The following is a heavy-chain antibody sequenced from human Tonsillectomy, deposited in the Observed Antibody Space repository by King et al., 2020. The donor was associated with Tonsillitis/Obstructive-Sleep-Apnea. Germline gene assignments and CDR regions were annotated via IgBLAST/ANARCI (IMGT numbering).Heavy chain of an antibody. CDR2: IDPSDSYT. J-gene: IGHJ4*02. Sequence: QLVQSGAEVKKPGESLRFSCKGSGYSFTIYWISWVRQMPGKGLEWMGRIDPSDSYTNYSPSFQGHVTISADKSISTAYLQWSSLKASDTAMYYCARHNYDFWSGYENDYWGQGTLVTVSS. CDR3: ARHNYDFWSGYENDY. V-gene: IGHV5-10-1*01. D-gene: IGHD3-3*01. CDR1: GYSFTIYW.